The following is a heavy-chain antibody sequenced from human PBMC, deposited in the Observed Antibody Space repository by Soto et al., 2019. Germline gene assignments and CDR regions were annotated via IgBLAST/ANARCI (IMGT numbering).Heavy chain of an antibody. CDR2: IIPIFGTA. CDR1: GGTFSSYA. D-gene: IGHD3-3*01. Sequence: QVQLVQSGAEVKKPGSSVKVSCKASGGTFSSYAISWVRQAPGQGLEWMGGIIPIFGTANYAQKVQGRVTITEDESTSTAYMELSSLRSEDTAVYYCARVNDFWIGYPYYYYDGRDVWGQGTTVTVSS. CDR3: ARVNDFWIGYPYYYYDGRDV. V-gene: IGHV1-69*12. J-gene: IGHJ6*02.